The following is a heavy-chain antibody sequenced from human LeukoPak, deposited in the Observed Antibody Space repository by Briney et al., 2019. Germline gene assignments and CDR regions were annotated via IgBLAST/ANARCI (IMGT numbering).Heavy chain of an antibody. D-gene: IGHD3-22*01. CDR3: ASLDYYDSSGYYYGFDY. V-gene: IGHV5-51*01. CDR1: GYSFTSYW. CDR2: IYPGDSDT. J-gene: IGHJ4*02. Sequence: GESLKISCKGSGYSFTSYWIGWVRQMPGKGLEWMGIIYPGDSDTRYSPSLQGQVTISADKSISTAYLQWSSLKASDTAVYYCASLDYYDSSGYYYGFDYWGQGTLVTVSS.